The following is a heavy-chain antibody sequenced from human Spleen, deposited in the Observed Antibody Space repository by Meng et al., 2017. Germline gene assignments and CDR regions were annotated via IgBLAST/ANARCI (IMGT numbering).Heavy chain of an antibody. CDR1: GGSISSGTYY. CDR2: IYTSGST. D-gene: IGHD3-22*01. CDR3: ASDYYDSSGYYPREDAFDI. V-gene: IGHV4-61*02. J-gene: IGHJ3*02. Sequence: SETLSLTCTVSGGSISSGTYYWSWIRQPAGKGLESIGRIYTSGSTNYTPSLKSRVTISVDTSKNLFSLKLSSVTAADTAVYCCASDYYDSSGYYPREDAFDIWGQGTMVTVSS.